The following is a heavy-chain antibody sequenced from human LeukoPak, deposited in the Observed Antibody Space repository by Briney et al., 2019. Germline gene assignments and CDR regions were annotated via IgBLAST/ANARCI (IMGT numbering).Heavy chain of an antibody. Sequence: SETLSLTCSVSGYSINSAYYWGWIRQPPGKGLEWIATIYHSGSAYYNPSLKSRVTISVDTSKNQFSLKLSSVTAADTAVYYCARLRSGGWYEGGYFGYWGQGTLVTVSS. D-gene: IGHD6-19*01. J-gene: IGHJ4*02. CDR3: ARLRSGGWYEGGYFGY. CDR2: IYHSGSA. V-gene: IGHV4-38-2*02. CDR1: GYSINSAYY.